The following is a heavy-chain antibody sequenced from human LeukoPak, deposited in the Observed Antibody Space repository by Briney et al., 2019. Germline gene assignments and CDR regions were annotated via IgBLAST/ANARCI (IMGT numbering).Heavy chain of an antibody. J-gene: IGHJ2*01. D-gene: IGHD6-19*01. V-gene: IGHV4-30-4*08. CDR2: MFHRGST. CDR1: GGSITSGEYY. CDR3: ARTHSSAWLNWYFDL. Sequence: SQTLSLTCTVSGGSITSGEYYWGWIRQPPGKGLERIGYMFHRGSTYYNPSLKSRVNLSVDRSENQFSLKLSSVTAADTAVYYCARTHSSAWLNWYFDLWGRGTLVTVSS.